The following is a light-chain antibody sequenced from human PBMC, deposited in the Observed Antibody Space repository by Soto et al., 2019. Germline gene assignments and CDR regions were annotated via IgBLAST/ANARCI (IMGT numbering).Light chain of an antibody. J-gene: IGLJ3*02. V-gene: IGLV2-14*01. CDR2: EVF. Sequence: QSVPTQPASVSGSPGQSITISCTGTNTDVGGYDRVSWYQHHPGKAPKMLIFEVFNRPSGISDRFSGSKSGDTASLTISGLQAEDEADYYCISYIPSTTTHWVFGGGTKLTVL. CDR3: ISYIPSTTTHWV. CDR1: NTDVGGYDR.